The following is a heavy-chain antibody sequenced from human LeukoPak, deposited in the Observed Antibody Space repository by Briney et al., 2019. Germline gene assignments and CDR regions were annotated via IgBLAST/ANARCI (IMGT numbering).Heavy chain of an antibody. V-gene: IGHV3-33*06. J-gene: IGHJ4*02. Sequence: PGGSLRLSCAASGFTFSSYGMHWVRQAPGKGLEWVAVIWYDGSNKYYADSVKGRFTISRDNSKNTLYLQMNSLRAEDTAVYYCAKGAGRLYSYVYPELPGLFDYWGQGTLVTVSS. D-gene: IGHD5-18*01. CDR1: GFTFSSYG. CDR2: IWYDGSNK. CDR3: AKGAGRLYSYVYPELPGLFDY.